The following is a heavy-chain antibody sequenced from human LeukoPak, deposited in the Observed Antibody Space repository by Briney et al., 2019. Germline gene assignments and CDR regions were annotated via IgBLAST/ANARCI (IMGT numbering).Heavy chain of an antibody. CDR3: ARDMPEWELRAFAAFDI. Sequence: SQTLSLTCTVSGGSISSGDYYWSWIRQPPGKGLEWIGYIYYSGSTYYNPSLKSRVTISVDTSKNQFSLKLSSVTAADTAVYYCARDMPEWELRAFAAFDIWGQGTMVTVSS. CDR2: IYYSGST. J-gene: IGHJ3*02. D-gene: IGHD1-26*01. CDR1: GGSISSGDYY. V-gene: IGHV4-30-4*08.